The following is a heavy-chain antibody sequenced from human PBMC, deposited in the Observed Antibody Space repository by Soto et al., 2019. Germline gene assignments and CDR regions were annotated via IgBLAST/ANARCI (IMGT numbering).Heavy chain of an antibody. CDR3: VKDISIGSSSGDYYYAMDV. Sequence: GGSLRLSCAASGFTFNDYAMYWVRQAPGKGLEWVSAINWNSRNIDYADSVKGRFTISRDNAKNSLYLQMNSLRPEDTALYFCVKDISIGSSSGDYYYAMDVWGQGTTVTVSS. CDR2: INWNSRNI. D-gene: IGHD3-10*01. CDR1: GFTFNDYA. V-gene: IGHV3-9*01. J-gene: IGHJ6*02.